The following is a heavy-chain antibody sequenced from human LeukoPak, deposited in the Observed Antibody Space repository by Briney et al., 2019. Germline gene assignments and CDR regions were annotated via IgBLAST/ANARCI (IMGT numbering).Heavy chain of an antibody. CDR2: IYHRGNT. Sequence: SETLSLTCAVSGYSISSNYYWGWIRQPPGKGLEWIGVIYHRGNTDYDPSLQSRVTISIDTSKNEFSLKVNSVTAADTAVYYCARSVIVPAIVADYYTYMDVWGRGISVTVSS. V-gene: IGHV4-38-2*01. J-gene: IGHJ6*03. CDR3: ARSVIVPAIVADYYTYMDV. CDR1: GYSISSNYY. D-gene: IGHD2-2*01.